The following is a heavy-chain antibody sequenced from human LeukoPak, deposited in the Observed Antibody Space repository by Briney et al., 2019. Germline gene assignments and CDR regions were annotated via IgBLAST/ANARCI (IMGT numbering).Heavy chain of an antibody. CDR3: AKTPVAVVVWFDP. CDR2: IIWSGGST. J-gene: IGHJ5*02. V-gene: IGHV3-20*04. CDR1: GFTFDDYG. D-gene: IGHD6-19*01. Sequence: GGSLRLSCAASGFTFDDYGMSWVRQAPGKGLEWVSGIIWSGGSTGYADSVKGRFTISRDNSKNTLYLQMNSLRAEDTAVYCCAKTPVAVVVWFDPWGQGTLVTVSS.